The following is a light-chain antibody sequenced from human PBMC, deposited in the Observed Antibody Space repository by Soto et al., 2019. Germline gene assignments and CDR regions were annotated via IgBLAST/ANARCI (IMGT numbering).Light chain of an antibody. J-gene: IGLJ3*02. Sequence: QSALTQPASVSGSPGQSITISCTGTSSDVGGYNYVSWYQQHPGKAPKLMIYEVSNRPSGVSNSFSGSKSGNTASLTIAGIQAEDEADYYCNSYTSSSTWVFGGGTKLTVL. CDR1: SSDVGGYNY. CDR2: EVS. V-gene: IGLV2-14*03. CDR3: NSYTSSSTWV.